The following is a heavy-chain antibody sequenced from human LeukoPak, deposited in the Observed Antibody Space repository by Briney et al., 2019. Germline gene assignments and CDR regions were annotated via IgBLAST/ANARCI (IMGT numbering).Heavy chain of an antibody. CDR2: IWYDGSNK. J-gene: IGHJ5*02. V-gene: IGHV3-33*01. CDR1: GVTFSSYG. CDR3: AREGISGTNWFDP. Sequence: PGGSLRLSCAASGVTFSSYGMHWVRQAPGKGLEWVAVIWYDGSNKYYADSVKGRFTISRANSKNTLYLQMNSLRAEDTAVYYCAREGISGTNWFDPWGQGTLVTVSS. D-gene: IGHD1-20*01.